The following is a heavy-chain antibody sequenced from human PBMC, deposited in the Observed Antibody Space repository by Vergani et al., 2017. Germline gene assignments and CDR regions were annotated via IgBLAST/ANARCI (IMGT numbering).Heavy chain of an antibody. D-gene: IGHD7-27*01. J-gene: IGHJ3*02. V-gene: IGHV1-18*01. CDR1: GGTFSSYT. CDR3: ARWGGDLTGDAFDI. Sequence: QVQLVQSGAEVKKPGSSVKVSCKASGGTFSSYTISWVRQAPGQGLEWMGRISAYNGNTNYAQKLQGRVTMTTDTSTSTAYMELRSLRSDDTAVYYCARWGGDLTGDAFDIWGQGTMVTVSS. CDR2: ISAYNGNT.